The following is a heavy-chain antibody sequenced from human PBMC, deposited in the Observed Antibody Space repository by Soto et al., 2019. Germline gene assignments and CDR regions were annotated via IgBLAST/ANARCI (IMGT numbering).Heavy chain of an antibody. Sequence: ASVKVSCKASGYTLTGYYMHWVRQAPGQGLEWMGWINPNSGGTNYAQKFQGWVTMTRDTSISTAYMELSRLRSDDTAVYYCARAGIVGATMKPFDYWGQGTLVTVSS. CDR2: INPNSGGT. D-gene: IGHD1-26*01. CDR1: GYTLTGYY. J-gene: IGHJ4*02. V-gene: IGHV1-2*04. CDR3: ARAGIVGATMKPFDY.